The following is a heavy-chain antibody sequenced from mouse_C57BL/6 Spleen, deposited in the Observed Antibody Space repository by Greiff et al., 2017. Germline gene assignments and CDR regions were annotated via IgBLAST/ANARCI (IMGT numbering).Heavy chain of an antibody. D-gene: IGHD1-1*01. CDR2: IWSGGST. CDR3: ALITTVDYWYFDV. CDR1: GFSLTSYG. Sequence: VQLVESGPGLVQPSQSLSITCTVSGFSLTSYGVHWVRQSPGKGLEWLGVIWSGGSTDYNAAFISRLSISKDNSKSQVFFKMNSLQADDTAIYYCALITTVDYWYFDVWGTGTTVTVSS. J-gene: IGHJ1*03. V-gene: IGHV2-2*01.